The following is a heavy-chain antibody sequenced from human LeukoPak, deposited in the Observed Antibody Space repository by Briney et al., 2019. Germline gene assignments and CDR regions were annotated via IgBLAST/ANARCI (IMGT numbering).Heavy chain of an antibody. V-gene: IGHV3-53*01. Sequence: GGSLRLSCAASGFTVSDNYMIWVRQTPGKGLEWVSLISTDGRTYHADSLKGRFTISRDNSKNTLYLQMNSLRAEDTAVYYCAKDRAKVVAPTIWGWGEETVVTVSS. CDR2: ISTDGRT. J-gene: IGHJ4*02. CDR3: AKDRAKVVAPTIWG. CDR1: GFTVSDNY. D-gene: IGHD2-15*01.